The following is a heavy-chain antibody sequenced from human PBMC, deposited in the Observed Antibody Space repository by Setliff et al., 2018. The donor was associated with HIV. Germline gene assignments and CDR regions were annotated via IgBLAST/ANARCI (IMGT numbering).Heavy chain of an antibody. CDR1: GDSVSNGRYY. V-gene: IGHV4-61*09. Sequence: NPSETLSLTCTVSGDSVSNGRYYWSWIRQPAGKGLEWIGHIYTSGSTDYNPSLKSRVTISVETSKNQFSLKMSSVTAADTAVYYCARPYSSSSYYYYHMDVWGKGTAVTVSS. D-gene: IGHD6-6*01. CDR2: IYTSGST. J-gene: IGHJ6*03. CDR3: ARPYSSSSYYYYHMDV.